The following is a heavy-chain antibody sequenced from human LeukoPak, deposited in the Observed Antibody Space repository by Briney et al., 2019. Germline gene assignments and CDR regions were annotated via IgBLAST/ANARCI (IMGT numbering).Heavy chain of an antibody. J-gene: IGHJ4*02. CDR3: VKDLGYGDGLWASPFDY. CDR2: ISTSGGST. D-gene: IGHD4-17*01. CDR1: GFTLGSYA. V-gene: IGHV3-64D*06. Sequence: PGGSLRLSCSASGFTLGSYAMHWVRQAPGKGLEYVSAISTSGGSTYYADSVKSRFTISRDNSKNTLYLQMSSLRAEDTAVYYCVKDLGYGDGLWASPFDYWGQGALVTVSS.